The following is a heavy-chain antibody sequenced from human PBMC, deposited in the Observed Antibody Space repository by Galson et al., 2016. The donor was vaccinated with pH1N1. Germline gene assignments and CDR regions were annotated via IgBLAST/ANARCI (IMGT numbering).Heavy chain of an antibody. CDR2: IIPIFNTA. CDR1: GGTFGSYG. V-gene: IGHV1-69*13. J-gene: IGHJ3*02. Sequence: SVKVSCKASGGTFGSYGINWVRQAPGQGLEWMGGIIPIFNTAKYAQNFQGRVTITADESTTTTYMELSSLRSEDTAVYYCARDGGRAGAFDIWGPGTMVTVSS. D-gene: IGHD6-25*01. CDR3: ARDGGRAGAFDI.